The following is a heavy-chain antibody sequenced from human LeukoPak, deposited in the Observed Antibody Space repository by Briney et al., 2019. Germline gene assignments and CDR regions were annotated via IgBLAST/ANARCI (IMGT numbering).Heavy chain of an antibody. Sequence: GGSLRLSCAASGFTLSSHWMLWVRQTPGEGLVWVSRINSDGSNTIYADSVKGRFTTSRDNAKNTLYLEMNSLRAEDTAVYYCTRGDCTGGSCYCDYWGQGALVTVSS. CDR3: TRGDCTGGSCYCDY. J-gene: IGHJ4*02. CDR1: GFTLSSHW. V-gene: IGHV3-74*01. CDR2: INSDGSNT. D-gene: IGHD2-8*02.